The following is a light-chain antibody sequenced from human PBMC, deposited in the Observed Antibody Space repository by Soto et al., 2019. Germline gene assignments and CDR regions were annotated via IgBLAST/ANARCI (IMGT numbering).Light chain of an antibody. CDR3: QQYLRYPIT. CDR2: KAS. Sequence: DIQMTQSPSTLSVSVGDRVTITCRASQSLSSWWAWYQQKPGKAPKSMIDKASSLESGVPSRFSGSGSGTEFTLTISSLQPEDFATYYCQQYLRYPITVGQGTRLEIK. V-gene: IGKV1-5*03. CDR1: QSLSSW. J-gene: IGKJ5*01.